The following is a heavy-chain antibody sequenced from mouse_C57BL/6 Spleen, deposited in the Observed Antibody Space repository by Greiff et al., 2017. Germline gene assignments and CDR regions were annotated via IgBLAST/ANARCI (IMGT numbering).Heavy chain of an antibody. CDR3: ARGRYGNYVTWFAY. CDR1: GYAFTSYW. CDR2: IYPGNGDT. J-gene: IGHJ3*01. D-gene: IGHD2-1*01. V-gene: IGHV1-80*01. Sequence: VQLQQSGAELVKPGASVKISCKASGYAFTSYWMNWVKQRPGKGLEWIGLIYPGNGDTNYNGKFKGKDTLTADKSSSTAYMQLSSLTSEDSAVYFWARGRYGNYVTWFAYWGQGTLVTVSA.